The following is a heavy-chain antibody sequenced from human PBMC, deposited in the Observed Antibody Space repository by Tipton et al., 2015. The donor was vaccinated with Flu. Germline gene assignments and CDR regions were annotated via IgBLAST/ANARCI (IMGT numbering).Heavy chain of an antibody. CDR3: ARGLGQSVDTAMVIKEYYFDY. CDR2: IHRTGST. V-gene: IGHV4-38-2*02. Sequence: TLSLTCSVSGDSIGSRYYWGWIRQPPGQGLEWIGNIHRTGSTYYNPSLKSRVTISVDTSKNQFSLKLSSVTAADTAMYYCARGLGQSVDTAMVIKEYYFDYWGQGTLVTVSS. CDR1: GDSIGSRYY. D-gene: IGHD5-18*01. J-gene: IGHJ4*02.